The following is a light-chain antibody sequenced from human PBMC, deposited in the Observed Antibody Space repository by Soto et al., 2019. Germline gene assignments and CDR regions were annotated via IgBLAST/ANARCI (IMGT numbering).Light chain of an antibody. Sequence: EVVVTQSPATLSVSPGGRATLSCRTSQSISDTLAWYQQKPGQAPRLLIYSASRRATGFPARFSGSGSGTDFTLTISSLQSEDFAVYYCQQYENWPWTFGQGTKVDIK. J-gene: IGKJ1*01. CDR2: SAS. CDR1: QSISDT. V-gene: IGKV3-15*01. CDR3: QQYENWPWT.